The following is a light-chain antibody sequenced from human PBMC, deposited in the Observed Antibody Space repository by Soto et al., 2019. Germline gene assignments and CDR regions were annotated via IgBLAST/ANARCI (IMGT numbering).Light chain of an antibody. CDR1: QSLSSW. Sequence: DIQMTQSPSTLSGSVGDRVTITFRASQSLSSWLAWYQQKPGKAPKLLIYDASSLESGVPSRFSGSGSGTEFTLTISSLQPDDFATYYCQQYNSYSTCGQGTKGDIK. J-gene: IGKJ1*01. V-gene: IGKV1-5*01. CDR2: DAS. CDR3: QQYNSYST.